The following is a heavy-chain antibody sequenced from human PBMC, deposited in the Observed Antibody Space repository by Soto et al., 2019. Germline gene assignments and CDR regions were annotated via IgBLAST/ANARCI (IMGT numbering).Heavy chain of an antibody. CDR2: ISWNSGSI. Sequence: GGSLRLSCAASGFTFDDYAMLWVRQAPGKGLEWVSGISWNSGSIGYADSVKGRFTISRDNAKNSLYLQMNSLRAEDTALYYCAKDITAEFLGYMDVWGKGTTVTVSS. V-gene: IGHV3-9*01. J-gene: IGHJ6*03. CDR1: GFTFDDYA. CDR3: AKDITAEFLGYMDV. D-gene: IGHD3-3*01.